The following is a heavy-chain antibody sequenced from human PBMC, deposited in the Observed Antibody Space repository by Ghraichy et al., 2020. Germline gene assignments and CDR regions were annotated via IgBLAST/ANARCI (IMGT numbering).Heavy chain of an antibody. Sequence: SETLSLTCAVYGGSFSGYYWSWIRQPPGKGLEWIGEINHSGSTNYNPSLKSRVTISVDTSKNQFSLKLSSVTAADTAVYYCASMFDRWGQGTLVTVSS. J-gene: IGHJ5*02. CDR1: GGSFSGYY. V-gene: IGHV4-34*01. CDR3: ASMFDR. CDR2: INHSGST.